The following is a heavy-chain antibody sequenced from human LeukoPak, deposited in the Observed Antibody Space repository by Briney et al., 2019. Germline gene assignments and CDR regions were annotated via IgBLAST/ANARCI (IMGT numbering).Heavy chain of an antibody. Sequence: GGSLRLSCAASGFTFSNYWMSWVRQAPGKGLEWVANIKHDGSDKNYVESVKGRFAISRDNTKNSVYLQMNSLRAEDTAVYYCARVKRGYSGYGDYWGQGTLVTVSS. CDR2: IKHDGSDK. J-gene: IGHJ4*02. V-gene: IGHV3-7*01. CDR3: ARVKRGYSGYGDY. CDR1: GFTFSNYW. D-gene: IGHD5-12*01.